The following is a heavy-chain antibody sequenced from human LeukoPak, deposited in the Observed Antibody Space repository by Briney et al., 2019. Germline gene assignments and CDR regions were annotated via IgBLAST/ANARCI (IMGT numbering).Heavy chain of an antibody. CDR1: GFTFRTSG. J-gene: IGHJ4*02. CDR2: INWNGGST. Sequence: GGTLRLSCAASGFTFRTSGMRWVRQGPGKGLGWVSGINWNGGSTGYADSVKGRFTISRDNAKHSLYLQMNSLRAEDTALYYCARGRFELEPLTYFDYWGQGTLVTVSS. V-gene: IGHV3-20*04. CDR3: ARGRFELEPLTYFDY. D-gene: IGHD1-14*01.